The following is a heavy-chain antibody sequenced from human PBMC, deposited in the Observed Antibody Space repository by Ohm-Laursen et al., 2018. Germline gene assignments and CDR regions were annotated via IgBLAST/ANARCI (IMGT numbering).Heavy chain of an antibody. J-gene: IGHJ4*02. Sequence: SLRLSCTASGFTFSSYAMSWVRQAPGKGLEWVSAISGSGGSTYNADSVKGRFTISRDNSKNTLYLQMNSLRAEDTAVYYCAKDPTRSLGYSSGWYDYWGQGTLVTVSS. CDR2: ISGSGGST. CDR3: AKDPTRSLGYSSGWYDY. CDR1: GFTFSSYA. D-gene: IGHD6-19*01. V-gene: IGHV3-23*01.